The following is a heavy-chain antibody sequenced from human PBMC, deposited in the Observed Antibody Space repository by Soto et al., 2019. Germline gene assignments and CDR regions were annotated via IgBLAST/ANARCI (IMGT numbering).Heavy chain of an antibody. CDR3: ARVDSRFHTATWLET. CDR2: IYHSGST. J-gene: IGHJ5*02. V-gene: IGHV4-30-2*01. Sequence: SGTXSLTCAFSGVCIIIGCYSWSWIRQPPGKGLDWIGYIYHSGSTYYNPYLKSRVTISVDRSKNHFSLKMSSVTAADTAVDYCARVDSRFHTATWLETWGPGTLVTVSS. D-gene: IGHD6-13*01. CDR1: GVCIIIGCYS.